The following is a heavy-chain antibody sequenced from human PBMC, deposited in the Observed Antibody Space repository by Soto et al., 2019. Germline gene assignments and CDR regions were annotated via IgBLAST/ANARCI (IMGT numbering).Heavy chain of an antibody. CDR2: ISAYNGNT. CDR3: ARCTLTTHSDY. Sequence: ASVKVSCKASGYTFTSFGISWVPQAPGQGLEWMGWISAYNGNTNYAQKLQGRVTMTTDTSTSTAYMELRSLRSDDTAVYYCARCTLTTHSDYWGQGTLVTVSS. CDR1: GYTFTSFG. D-gene: IGHD4-4*01. J-gene: IGHJ4*02. V-gene: IGHV1-18*01.